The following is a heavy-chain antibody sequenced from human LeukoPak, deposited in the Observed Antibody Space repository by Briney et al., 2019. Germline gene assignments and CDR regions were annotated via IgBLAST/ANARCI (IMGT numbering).Heavy chain of an antibody. CDR3: AREYVDTDAFDI. D-gene: IGHD5-18*01. Sequence: GGSLRLSCAASGFSVSSNYMTWVRQAPGKGLEWVAVIWYDGSNKYYADSVKGRFTISRDNSKNTLYLQMNSLRAEDTAVYYCAREYVDTDAFDIWGQGTMVTVSS. CDR2: IWYDGSNK. CDR1: GFSVSSNY. J-gene: IGHJ3*02. V-gene: IGHV3-33*08.